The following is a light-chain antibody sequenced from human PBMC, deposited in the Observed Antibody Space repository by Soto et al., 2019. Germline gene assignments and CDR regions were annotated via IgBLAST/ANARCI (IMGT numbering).Light chain of an antibody. CDR1: SSNIGAGYD. CDR3: QSYDISLSGWV. V-gene: IGLV1-40*01. CDR2: GYS. Sequence: QSVLTQPPSVSGAPGQRVTISCTGSSSNIGAGYDVHWYQHLPGTAPKLLISGYSSRPSGVPDRFSGSKSGTSVFLAITGLQAEDEGDYYCQSYDISLSGWVFGGGTKLTVL. J-gene: IGLJ3*02.